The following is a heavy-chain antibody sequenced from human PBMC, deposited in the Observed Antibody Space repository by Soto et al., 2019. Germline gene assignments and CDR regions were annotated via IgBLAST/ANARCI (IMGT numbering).Heavy chain of an antibody. Sequence: ASVKVSCKASGYTFTVYYMHWVRQAPGQGLEWMGWINPKSGGTMYPQKFQGRVTMTWDTSISTAYMALTRLRSDDTAVYYCARDLAKGGGSAGFDYWGQGALVTVSS. J-gene: IGHJ4*02. V-gene: IGHV1-2*02. D-gene: IGHD1-26*01. CDR2: INPKSGGT. CDR3: ARDLAKGGGSAGFDY. CDR1: GYTFTVYY.